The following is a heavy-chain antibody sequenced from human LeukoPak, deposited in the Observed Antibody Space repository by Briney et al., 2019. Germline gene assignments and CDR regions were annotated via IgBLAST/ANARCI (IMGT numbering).Heavy chain of an antibody. D-gene: IGHD1-26*01. V-gene: IGHV1-18*01. CDR3: ARGGPPGASGSYSDY. CDR1: GYTFTSYG. CDR2: ISAYNGDT. Sequence: ASVKVSCKASGYTFTSYGISWVRQAPGQGLEWVGWISAYNGDTKYAQKLQGRVTVTTDTSTSATYMELRSLRSDDTAVYYCARGGPPGASGSYSDYWGQGTLVSVSS. J-gene: IGHJ4*01.